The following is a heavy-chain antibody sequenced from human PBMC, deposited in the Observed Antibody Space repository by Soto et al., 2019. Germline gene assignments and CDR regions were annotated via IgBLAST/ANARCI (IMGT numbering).Heavy chain of an antibody. CDR3: ARLRYYDFWSGPYGMDV. CDR2: IYPVDSDT. Sequence: ESLKVSFKGSGYSFPSYWIGWVRQMPGKGLEWMGIIYPVDSDTRYSPSFQGQVTISADKSISTAYLQWSRLKASDTAMYYCARLRYYDFWSGPYGMDVWGQGTTVTVSS. V-gene: IGHV5-51*01. CDR1: GYSFPSYW. J-gene: IGHJ6*02. D-gene: IGHD3-3*01.